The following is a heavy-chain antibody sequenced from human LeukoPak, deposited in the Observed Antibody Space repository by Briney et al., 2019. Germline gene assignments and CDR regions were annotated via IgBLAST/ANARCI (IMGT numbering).Heavy chain of an antibody. D-gene: IGHD2/OR15-2a*01. CDR2: INHSGST. CDR1: GGSISSYY. V-gene: IGHV4-34*01. CDR3: ARARLSPPYYYYGMDV. J-gene: IGHJ6*02. Sequence: PSETLSLTCTVSGGSISSYYWSWIRQPPGKGLEWIGEINHSGSTNYNPSLKSRVTISVDTSKNQFSLKLSSVTAADTAVYYCARARLSPPYYYYGMDVWGQGTTVTVSS.